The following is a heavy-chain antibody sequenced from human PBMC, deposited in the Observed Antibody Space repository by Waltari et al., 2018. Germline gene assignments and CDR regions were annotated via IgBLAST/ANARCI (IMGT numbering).Heavy chain of an antibody. CDR2: IYYSGST. V-gene: IGHV4-59*11. CDR3: AREDDYYDSSGYYGP. J-gene: IGHJ5*02. D-gene: IGHD3-22*01. Sequence: QVQLQESGPGLVKPSETLSLTCTVSGGSISSHYWSWIRQPPGKGLEWIGYIYYSGSTNYNPSRKSRVTISVDTSKNQFSLKLSSVTAADTAVYYCAREDDYYDSSGYYGPWGQGTLVTVSS. CDR1: GGSISSHY.